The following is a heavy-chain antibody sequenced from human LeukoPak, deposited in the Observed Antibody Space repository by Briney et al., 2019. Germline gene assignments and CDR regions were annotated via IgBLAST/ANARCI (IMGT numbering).Heavy chain of an antibody. Sequence: GASVRVSCKASGYTFTGYYMHWVRQAPGQGLEWMGWINPNSGGTNYAQKFQGRVTMTRDTSISTDYMELSRLRSDDPAVYYCARVLAAAVTIYYWGQGTLVTVSS. CDR3: ARVLAAAVTIYY. D-gene: IGHD6-13*01. J-gene: IGHJ4*02. V-gene: IGHV1-2*02. CDR1: GYTFTGYY. CDR2: INPNSGGT.